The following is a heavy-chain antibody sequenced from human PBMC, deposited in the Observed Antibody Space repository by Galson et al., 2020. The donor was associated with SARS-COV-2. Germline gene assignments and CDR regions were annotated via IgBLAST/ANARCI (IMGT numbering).Heavy chain of an antibody. CDR2: IVWDDDK. D-gene: IGHD1-26*01. CDR1: GFSLSTSGMC. Sequence: SGPTLVKPTQTLTLTCTFSGFSLSTSGMCVSWIRQPPGKALEWLARIVWDDDKYYSTSLKPRLTISKDTSKTQVVLTMTNMDPVDIATYYCARIPVGATLGGMDVWGQGTTVTVSS. CDR3: ARIPVGATLGGMDV. V-gene: IGHV2-70*11. J-gene: IGHJ6*02.